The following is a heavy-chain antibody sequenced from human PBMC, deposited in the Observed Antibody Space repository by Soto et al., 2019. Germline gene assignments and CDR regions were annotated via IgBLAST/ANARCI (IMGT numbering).Heavy chain of an antibody. Sequence: EVQLLESGGGLVQPGGSLRLSCAASGFTFSSYAMRWVRQAPGKGLEWVSAISGSGGSTYYADSVKGRFTISRDNSKNTMYLQMNSLRAEDTAVYYCAKDLIAVVWYGVDYWGQGTRVTVSS. CDR2: ISGSGGST. CDR3: AKDLIAVVWYGVDY. V-gene: IGHV3-23*01. J-gene: IGHJ4*02. D-gene: IGHD6-19*01. CDR1: GFTFSSYA.